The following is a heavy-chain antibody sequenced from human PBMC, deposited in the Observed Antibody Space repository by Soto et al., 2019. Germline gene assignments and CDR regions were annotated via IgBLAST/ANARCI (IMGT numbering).Heavy chain of an antibody. CDR2: INIDGTIT. Sequence: ELLLVESGGGLVQPGGSLRLSCAASGFTSGLAFTNYWMHWVRQPPGKGLVWVSRINIDGTITNYADSVEGRFTISRDNAKTTLYLQMNSLRVEDTAVYFCVSSLDRLRGWGQGTVVTVSS. CDR3: VSSLDRLRG. V-gene: IGHV3-74*01. CDR1: GFTSGLAFTNYW. J-gene: IGHJ4*02. D-gene: IGHD4-17*01.